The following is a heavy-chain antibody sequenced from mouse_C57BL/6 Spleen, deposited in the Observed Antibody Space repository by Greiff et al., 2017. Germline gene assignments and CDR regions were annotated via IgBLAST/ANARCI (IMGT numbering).Heavy chain of an antibody. D-gene: IGHD1-1*01. CDR1: GYTFTDYE. V-gene: IGHV1-15*01. J-gene: IGHJ3*01. CDR2: IDPETGGT. Sequence: QVQLQQSGAALVRPGASVTLSCKASGYTFTDYEMHWVKQTPVHGLEWIGAIDPETGGTAYNQKFKGKAILTADKSSSTAYMELRSLTSEDSAVYYCTREGNYYGSSSWFAYWGQGTLVTVSA. CDR3: TREGNYYGSSSWFAY.